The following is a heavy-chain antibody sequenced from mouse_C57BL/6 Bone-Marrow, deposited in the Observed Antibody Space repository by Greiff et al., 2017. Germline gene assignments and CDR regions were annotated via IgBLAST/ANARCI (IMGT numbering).Heavy chain of an antibody. CDR2: IYPRSGNT. CDR3: ARGGGYYVSLAY. D-gene: IGHD2-3*01. V-gene: IGHV1-81*01. CDR1: GYTFTSYG. J-gene: IGHJ3*01. Sequence: QVQLQQSGAELARPGASVKLSCKASGYTFTSYGISWVKQRTGQGLEWIGEIYPRSGNTYYNGKFKGKATLTADKSSSTAYMELRSLTSEDSAVYFCARGGGYYVSLAYWGQGTLVTVSA.